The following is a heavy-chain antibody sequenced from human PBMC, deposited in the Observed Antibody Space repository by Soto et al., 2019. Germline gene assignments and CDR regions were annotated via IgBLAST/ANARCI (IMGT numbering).Heavy chain of an antibody. Sequence: SQTLSLTCVISGDSVSSKSATWSWIRQSPSRGLEWLGRTYYRSKWYNDYAVSVKGRIVINSDTSKNQFSLQLNSVTPEDTAVYYCARDGSGFHWYFDLWGRGTPVTVSS. CDR1: GDSVSSKSAT. V-gene: IGHV6-1*01. CDR3: ARDGSGFHWYFDL. J-gene: IGHJ2*01. D-gene: IGHD5-12*01. CDR2: TYYRSKWYN.